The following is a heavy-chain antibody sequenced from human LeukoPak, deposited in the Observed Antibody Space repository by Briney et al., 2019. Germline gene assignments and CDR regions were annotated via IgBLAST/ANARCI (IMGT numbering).Heavy chain of an antibody. CDR2: IIPIFGTA. CDR1: GGTFSSNA. D-gene: IGHD6-19*01. Sequence: SVKVSCKASGGTFSSNAISWVRQAPGQGLEWMGGIIPIFGTANYAQKFQGRVTITADESTSTAYMELSSLRSEDTAVYYCARGLSSGWTNYFDYWGQGTLVTVSS. CDR3: ARGLSSGWTNYFDY. J-gene: IGHJ4*02. V-gene: IGHV1-69*13.